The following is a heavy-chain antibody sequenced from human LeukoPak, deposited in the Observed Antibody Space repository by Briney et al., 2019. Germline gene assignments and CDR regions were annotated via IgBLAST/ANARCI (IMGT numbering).Heavy chain of an antibody. CDR2: INPNSGGT. CDR1: GYTFTSYD. Sequence: GASVKVSCKASGYTFTSYDINWVRQATGQGLEWMGWINPNSGGTNYAQKFQGRVTMTRDTSISTAYMELSRLRSDDTAVYYCAREGTISYYFDYWGQGTLVTVSS. V-gene: IGHV1-2*02. CDR3: AREGTISYYFDY. D-gene: IGHD3-9*01. J-gene: IGHJ4*02.